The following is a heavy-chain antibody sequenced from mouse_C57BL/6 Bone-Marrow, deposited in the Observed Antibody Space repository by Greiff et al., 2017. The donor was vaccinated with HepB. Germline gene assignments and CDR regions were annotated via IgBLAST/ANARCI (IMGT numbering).Heavy chain of an antibody. Sequence: EVHLVESGEGLVKPGGSLKLSCAASGFTFSSYAMSWVRQTPEKRLEWVAYISSGGDYIYYADTVKGRFTISRDNARNTLYLQMSSLKSEDTAMYYCTRDGDSSGPAWFAYWGQGTLVTVSA. CDR2: ISSGGDYI. J-gene: IGHJ3*01. CDR3: TRDGDSSGPAWFAY. D-gene: IGHD3-2*02. V-gene: IGHV5-9-1*02. CDR1: GFTFSSYA.